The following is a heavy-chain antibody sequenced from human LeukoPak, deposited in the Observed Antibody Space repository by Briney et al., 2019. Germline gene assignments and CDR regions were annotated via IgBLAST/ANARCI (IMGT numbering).Heavy chain of an antibody. V-gene: IGHV3-30*18. CDR1: GFTFSSYG. Sequence: GGSLRLSCAASGFTFSSYGMHWVRQAPGKGLEWVAVISYDGSNKYYADSVKGRFTISRDNSKNTLYLQMNSLRAEDTAVYYCAKDLMIVVTYYFDYWAQGTLVTVSS. D-gene: IGHD3-22*01. CDR2: ISYDGSNK. J-gene: IGHJ4*02. CDR3: AKDLMIVVTYYFDY.